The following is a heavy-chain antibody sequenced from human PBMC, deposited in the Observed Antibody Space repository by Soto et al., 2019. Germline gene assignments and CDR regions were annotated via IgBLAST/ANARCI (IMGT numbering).Heavy chain of an antibody. CDR2: IYYSGST. CDR3: ATYCSGGSCYLDY. CDR1: GGSISSGGYY. V-gene: IGHV4-31*03. Sequence: QVQLQESGPGLVKPSQTLSLTCTVSGGSISSGGYYWSWIRQHPGKGLEWIGYIYYSGSTYYNPSRRRRVTISVEASKNQFSLKMSSVTAADTAVYYCATYCSGGSCYLDYWGQGTLVSVSS. D-gene: IGHD2-15*01. J-gene: IGHJ4*02.